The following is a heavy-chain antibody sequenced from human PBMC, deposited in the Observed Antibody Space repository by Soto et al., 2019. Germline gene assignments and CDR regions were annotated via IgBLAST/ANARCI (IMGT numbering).Heavy chain of an antibody. J-gene: IGHJ4*02. CDR3: ARKDSSSAFDY. CDR2: IYPGDSDT. Sequence: GESLKISCKGSGYSFTTYWIGWVRQMPGKGLEWMGIIYPGDSDTRYSPSFQGQVTISADKYISAAYLQWSSLKASDTAMYYCARKDSSSAFDYWGQGTLVTVSS. D-gene: IGHD3-22*01. CDR1: GYSFTTYW. V-gene: IGHV5-51*01.